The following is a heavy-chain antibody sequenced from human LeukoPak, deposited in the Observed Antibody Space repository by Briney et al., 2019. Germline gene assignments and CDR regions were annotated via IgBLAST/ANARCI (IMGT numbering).Heavy chain of an antibody. CDR1: GFTFSNYA. CDR2: ISGSSGST. Sequence: GGSLRLSCAASGFTFSNYAMSWVRQAPGKELEWVSAISGSSGSTYYADSVKGRFTISRDNSKNTLYLQMNSLRAEDTAVYYCAKRGGYDFWSGYSDYWGQGTLVTVSS. CDR3: AKRGGYDFWSGYSDY. D-gene: IGHD3-3*01. J-gene: IGHJ4*02. V-gene: IGHV3-23*01.